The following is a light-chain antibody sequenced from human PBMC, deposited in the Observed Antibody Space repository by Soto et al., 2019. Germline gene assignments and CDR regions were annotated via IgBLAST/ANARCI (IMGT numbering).Light chain of an antibody. V-gene: IGLV1-40*01. CDR1: SSNIGAGYD. J-gene: IGLJ3*02. CDR3: QSYDSSLFWV. CDR2: GNS. Sequence: QSVLTQPPSVSGAPGQRVTISCTGCSSNIGAGYDVHWYQQLPGTAPKLLIYGNSNRPSGVPDRFSGSKSGTSASLAITGLQAEDEADYYCQSYDSSLFWVFGGGTKLTVL.